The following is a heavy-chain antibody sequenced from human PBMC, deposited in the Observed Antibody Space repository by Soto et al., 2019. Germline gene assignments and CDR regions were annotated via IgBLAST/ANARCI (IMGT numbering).Heavy chain of an antibody. J-gene: IGHJ4*02. CDR3: ASVTFGGVVLAH. D-gene: IGHD3-16*01. CDR1: GASMNDYY. Sequence: PSETLSLTCTVSGASMNDYYGSWIRQSPGKGLEHIGYMNPAGRGEYSPSFKSRVTISADMSNNRISLRLNSVTDADTAVYYCASVTFGGVVLAHWGQGTLVTVSS. CDR2: MNPAGRG. V-gene: IGHV4-59*13.